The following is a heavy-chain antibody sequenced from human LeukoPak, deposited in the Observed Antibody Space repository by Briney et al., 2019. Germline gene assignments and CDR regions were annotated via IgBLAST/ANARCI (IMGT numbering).Heavy chain of an antibody. CDR2: VNSNGGST. V-gene: IGHV3-23*01. D-gene: IGHD3-16*02. CDR1: GFSFSTYA. J-gene: IGHJ4*02. Sequence: GGSLRLSCAASGFSFSTYAMSWVRQAPGKGLEWVSGVNSNGGSTSYADSVKGRFTIFRDNSKNTVYLQMNSLRVEDTAVYYCAKSLYGGCDYWGQGTVVTVSS. CDR3: AKSLYGGCDY.